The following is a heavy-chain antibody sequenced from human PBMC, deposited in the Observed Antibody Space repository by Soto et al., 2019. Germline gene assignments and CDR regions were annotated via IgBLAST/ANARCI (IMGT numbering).Heavy chain of an antibody. J-gene: IGHJ5*02. CDR2: INTDGTNS. Sequence: GSLRLSCAASGLTFNRYWMHWVRHAPGKGLVWVSHINTDGTNSNYADSVKGRFTISRDNAKSTLFLQMNSLRDEDTAVYYCEREFCSGGNCYTYYFDPWGQGIPVTVSS. V-gene: IGHV3-74*01. D-gene: IGHD2-15*01. CDR1: GLTFNRYW. CDR3: EREFCSGGNCYTYYFDP.